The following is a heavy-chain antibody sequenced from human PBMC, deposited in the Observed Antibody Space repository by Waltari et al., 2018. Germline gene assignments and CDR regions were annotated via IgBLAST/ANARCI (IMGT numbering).Heavy chain of an antibody. CDR2: IYYSGST. CDR3: AREVLWFGELKIDP. V-gene: IGHV4-59*01. CDR1: GGSISSSY. Sequence: QVQLQESGPGLVKPSETLYLTCTVSGGSISSSYWSWIRQPPGKGLEWIGYIYYSGSTNYNPSLKNRVTISVDTSKNQFSLKLSSVTAADTAVYYCAREVLWFGELKIDPWGQGTLVTISS. D-gene: IGHD3-10*01. J-gene: IGHJ5*02.